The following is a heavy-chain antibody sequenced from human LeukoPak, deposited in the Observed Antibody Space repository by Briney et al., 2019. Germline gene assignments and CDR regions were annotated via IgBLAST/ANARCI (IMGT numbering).Heavy chain of an antibody. J-gene: IGHJ3*02. CDR2: ISSSSSTI. CDR3: AKDIGAQQLVHDAFDI. Sequence: GGSLRLSCAASGFTFSSYSMNWVRQAPGKGLEWVSYISSSSSTIYYADSVKGRFTISRDNAKNSLYLQMNSLRAEDTALYYCAKDIGAQQLVHDAFDIWGQGTMVTVSS. CDR1: GFTFSSYS. D-gene: IGHD6-13*01. V-gene: IGHV3-48*01.